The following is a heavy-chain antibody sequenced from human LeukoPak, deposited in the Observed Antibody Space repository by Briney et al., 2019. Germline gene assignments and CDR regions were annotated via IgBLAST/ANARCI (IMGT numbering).Heavy chain of an antibody. D-gene: IGHD3-10*01. CDR1: GGSISNYY. J-gene: IGHJ4*02. CDR3: ARDGGYGSGSAL. Sequence: PSETLSLTCTVSGGSISNYYWTWIRQPPGKGLEWIGSIYYDGSTNYNPSLKSRVTISLDTPKNQFSLRLSSVTAADTAVYYCARDGGYGSGSALWGQGTLITASS. CDR2: IYYDGST. V-gene: IGHV4-59*01.